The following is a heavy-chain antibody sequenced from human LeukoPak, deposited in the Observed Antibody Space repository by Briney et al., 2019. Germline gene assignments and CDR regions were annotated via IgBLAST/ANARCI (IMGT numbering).Heavy chain of an antibody. V-gene: IGHV4-39*07. CDR3: ASDESGSYGY. J-gene: IGHJ4*02. D-gene: IGHD1-26*01. Sequence: AETLSLTCTVSGGSISSSSYYWVWIRQPPGKGLEWIGSIYYSGSTYYNPSLKSRVTISVDTSKNQFSLQLSSVTAADTAVYYCASDESGSYGYWGQGTLVTVSS. CDR1: GGSISSSSYY. CDR2: IYYSGST.